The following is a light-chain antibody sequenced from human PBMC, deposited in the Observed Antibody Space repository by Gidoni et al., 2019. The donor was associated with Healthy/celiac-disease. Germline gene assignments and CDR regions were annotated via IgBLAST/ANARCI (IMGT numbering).Light chain of an antibody. V-gene: IGKV1-39*01. Sequence: DIQMTQSPSSLSASVGDRVTITCRASQSISSYLNWYQQKPEKAPKLLIYAASSLQSGVPSRFSGSGSGTDFTLTISSLQPADFATYYCQQSYSTPWFTFGPGTKVDIK. J-gene: IGKJ3*01. CDR3: QQSYSTPWFT. CDR1: QSISSY. CDR2: AAS.